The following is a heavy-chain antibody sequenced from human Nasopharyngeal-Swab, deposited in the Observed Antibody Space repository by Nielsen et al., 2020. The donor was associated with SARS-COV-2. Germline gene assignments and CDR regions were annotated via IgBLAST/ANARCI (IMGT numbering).Heavy chain of an antibody. D-gene: IGHD6-19*01. CDR3: ARHQGSSGWFFFDF. CDR2: ISTGAVST. CDR1: GFTFSSYA. J-gene: IGHJ4*02. Sequence: GESLKISCAASGFTFSSYAMSWVRRAPAKGLEWVSAISTGAVSTFYAASVKGRFTISRDDSRTTLYLQMNSLRAEDTAVYYCARHQGSSGWFFFDFWGQGTLVTVSS. V-gene: IGHV3-23*01.